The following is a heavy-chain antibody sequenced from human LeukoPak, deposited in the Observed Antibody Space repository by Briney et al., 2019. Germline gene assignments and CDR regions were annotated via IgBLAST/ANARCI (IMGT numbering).Heavy chain of an antibody. Sequence: GGTLRLSCAASGFTFSSYTMSWVRQAPGKGLEWVSVIYSGGSTYYADSVMGRFTFSRDNSKNTLYLQMNSLRAEDTAVYYCARELFEWGQGTLVTVSS. CDR2: IYSGGST. CDR1: GFTFSSYT. J-gene: IGHJ4*02. D-gene: IGHD3-10*02. CDR3: ARELFE. V-gene: IGHV3-53*01.